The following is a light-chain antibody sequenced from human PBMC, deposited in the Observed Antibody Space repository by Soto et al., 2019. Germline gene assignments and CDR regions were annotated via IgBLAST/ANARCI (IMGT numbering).Light chain of an antibody. Sequence: EIVMTQSPATLSVSPGERATLSCRASESVSSNVAWYQRKPGQAPRLLIYGASTRATGIPARISGSGSGTEFTLIISRLQSEDFAVYYCQQYNNWPPITFGQGTRLEIK. CDR2: GAS. CDR1: ESVSSN. V-gene: IGKV3-15*01. CDR3: QQYNNWPPIT. J-gene: IGKJ5*01.